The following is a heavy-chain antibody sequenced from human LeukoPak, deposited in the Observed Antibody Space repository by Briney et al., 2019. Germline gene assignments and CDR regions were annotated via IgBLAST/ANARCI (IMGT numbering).Heavy chain of an antibody. V-gene: IGHV3-7*01. Sequence: GGSLRLSCTTSGFNFRAYWMGWVRQAPGKGLEWVANIKQDGSEKYYVDSVKGRFTISRDNAKNSLYLQMNSLRAEDTAVYYCARVRDYGDFPPDGAFDIWGQGTMVTVSS. CDR1: GFNFRAYW. CDR3: ARVRDYGDFPPDGAFDI. CDR2: IKQDGSEK. J-gene: IGHJ3*02. D-gene: IGHD4-17*01.